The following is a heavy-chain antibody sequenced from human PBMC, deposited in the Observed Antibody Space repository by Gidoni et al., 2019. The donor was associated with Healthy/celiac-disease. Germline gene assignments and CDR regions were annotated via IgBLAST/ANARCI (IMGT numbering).Heavy chain of an antibody. CDR3: ARNRYIRFPRGGYGMDV. CDR1: GGSITSGNW. J-gene: IGHJ6*02. Sequence: QVQLQESGPGLVKPSGPLSLTCAVSGGSITSGNWWSWVRQPPGKGLEWIGEIYHSGSTNYTPSLKSRVTISVDKSKNQFSLKLSSVTAADTAVYYCARNRYIRFPRGGYGMDVWGQGTTVTVSS. D-gene: IGHD3-3*01. V-gene: IGHV4-4*02. CDR2: IYHSGST.